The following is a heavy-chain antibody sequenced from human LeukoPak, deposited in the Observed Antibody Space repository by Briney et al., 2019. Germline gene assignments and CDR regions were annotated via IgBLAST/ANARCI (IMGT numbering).Heavy chain of an antibody. CDR1: GYTFTSYTSYD. J-gene: IGHJ3*01. V-gene: IGHV1-8*01. CDR3: ARGFYDSSGYPHDAFDV. D-gene: IGHD3-22*01. Sequence: ASVKVSCKASGYTFTSYTSYDINWVRQASGQGLEWMGWMNPTGGKTGYAQMFQGRVTMTWDTSLNTVYMELSGLTSEDTAVYYCARGFYDSSGYPHDAFDVWGQGSMVTVSS. CDR2: MNPTGGKT.